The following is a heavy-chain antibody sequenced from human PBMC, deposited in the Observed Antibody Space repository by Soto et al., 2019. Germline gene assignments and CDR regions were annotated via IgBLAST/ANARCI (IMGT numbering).Heavy chain of an antibody. CDR1: GFTVTDIY. CDR3: AREPRYCSGGSCSIMGDAFDI. Sequence: EVQLVESGGGLVQPGGSLRLSCVASGFTVTDIYMHWVRQAPGKGLEWVSVIYKDFTDYADFVRGRFSVSTDTSKNALYLQLDKLRAEDTAVYYCAREPRYCSGGSCSIMGDAFDIWGQGAMVTVSS. J-gene: IGHJ3*02. CDR2: IYKDFT. D-gene: IGHD2-15*01. V-gene: IGHV3-66*01.